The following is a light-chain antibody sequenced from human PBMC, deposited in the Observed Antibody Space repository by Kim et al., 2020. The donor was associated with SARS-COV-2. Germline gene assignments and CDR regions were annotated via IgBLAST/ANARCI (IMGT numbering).Light chain of an antibody. J-gene: IGKJ3*01. V-gene: IGKV1-8*01. CDR1: RGVSND. Sequence: ASKGDRATITCRASRGVSNDLAWYQQKPGKAPELLIFTASTLESVVPSRFSGNGSETDFTHAIRCLQSEDFATHYCQQYDTYPVTFGPGTKVDI. CDR2: TAS. CDR3: QQYDTYPVT.